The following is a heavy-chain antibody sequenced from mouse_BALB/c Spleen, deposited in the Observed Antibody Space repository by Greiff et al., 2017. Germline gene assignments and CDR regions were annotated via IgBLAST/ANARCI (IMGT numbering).Heavy chain of an antibody. Sequence: QVQLKQPGAELVKPGASVKLSCKASGYTFTSYWMHWVKQRPGQGLEWIGEINPSNGRTNYNEKFKSKATLTVDKSSSTAYMQLSSLTSEDSAVYYCARGGLRLRAMDDWGQGTSVTVSS. CDR2: INPSNGRT. CDR1: GYTFTSYW. J-gene: IGHJ4*01. D-gene: IGHD1-2*01. CDR3: ARGGLRLRAMDD. V-gene: IGHV1S81*02.